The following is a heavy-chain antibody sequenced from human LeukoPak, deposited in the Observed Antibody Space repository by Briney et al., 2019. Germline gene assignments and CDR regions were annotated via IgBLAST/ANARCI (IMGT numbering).Heavy chain of an antibody. CDR1: GGSISSSSYY. CDR3: ARDHYYDSSFDY. CDR2: IYYSGST. Sequence: PSETLSLTCTVSGGSISSSSYYWGWIRQPPGKGLEWIGSIYYSGSTYYNPSLKSRVTISVDTSKNQFSLKLSSVTAADTAVYYCARDHYYDSSFDYWGQGTLVTVSS. J-gene: IGHJ4*02. V-gene: IGHV4-39*02. D-gene: IGHD3-22*01.